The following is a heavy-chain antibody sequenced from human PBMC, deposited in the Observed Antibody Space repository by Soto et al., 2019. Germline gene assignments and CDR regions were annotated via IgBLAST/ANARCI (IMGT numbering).Heavy chain of an antibody. CDR2: ISPFNGNT. CDR1: GYPFTHYG. V-gene: IGHV1-18*01. J-gene: IGHJ6*02. D-gene: IGHD3-10*01. CDR3: ARDQSFDRTYYYGIDV. Sequence: ASVKVSCKSSGYPFTHYGITWIRQAPGQGLEWMGWISPFNGNTNYGQTLQGRVTLTTETSTSTVYMELRSLRSDDTAVYYCARDQSFDRTYYYGIDVWGQGTTVTGSS.